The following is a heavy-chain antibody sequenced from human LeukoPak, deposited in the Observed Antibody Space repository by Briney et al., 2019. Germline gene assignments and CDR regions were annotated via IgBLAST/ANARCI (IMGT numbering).Heavy chain of an antibody. D-gene: IGHD4-17*01. CDR2: IYSVGTT. CDR3: AREPATDYGEAGDAFDI. Sequence: PGGSLRLSCAASGFTFSSYGMSWVRQAPGKGLEWVSVIYSVGTTYYADSVKGRFTISRDNSKNTLYLQMNSLRAEDTAVYYCAREPATDYGEAGDAFDIWGQGTMVTVSS. J-gene: IGHJ3*02. V-gene: IGHV3-66*01. CDR1: GFTFSSYG.